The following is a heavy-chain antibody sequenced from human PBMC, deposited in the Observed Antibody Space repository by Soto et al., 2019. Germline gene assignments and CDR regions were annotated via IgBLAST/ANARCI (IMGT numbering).Heavy chain of an antibody. Sequence: AGSMRPYYPGSGFTFSTCWTRWVRQAPGKGLEWVANIKQDGSEKYYVDSVKGRFTISRDNAKNSLYLQMNSLRAEDTAVYYCARFYYDSSGYLPSPYYYYYGMDVWGQGTTVTVSS. V-gene: IGHV3-7*04. D-gene: IGHD3-22*01. J-gene: IGHJ6*02. CDR1: GFTFSTCW. CDR2: IKQDGSEK. CDR3: ARFYYDSSGYLPSPYYYYYGMDV.